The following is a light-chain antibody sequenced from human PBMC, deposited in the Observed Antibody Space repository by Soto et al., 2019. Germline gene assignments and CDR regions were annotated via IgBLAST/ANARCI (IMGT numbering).Light chain of an antibody. Sequence: EIVMTQSPATLSVSPGERATLSCRASLSVGSTLAWYQHKPGQAPRLLIYGASTRATGIPARFSGSGSGTEFTLTISSLQSEDFAVYYCQQYDKWPLTIGGGTKVEIK. CDR1: LSVGST. V-gene: IGKV3-15*01. CDR2: GAS. J-gene: IGKJ4*01. CDR3: QQYDKWPLT.